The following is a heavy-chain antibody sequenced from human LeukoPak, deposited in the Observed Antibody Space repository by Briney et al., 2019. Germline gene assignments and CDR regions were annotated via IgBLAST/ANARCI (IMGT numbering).Heavy chain of an antibody. V-gene: IGHV3-30*03. CDR1: GFAFSDYS. Sequence: GGSLRLSCAASGFAFSDYSMNWVRQAPVKGLEWVAVISYDGNNQFYADAVKGRFTISRENSKNTLYLEMNSLRPEDTAVYFCARGGYYDFSTGYYQTQYYRGMDVWGQGTTVTVSS. CDR2: ISYDGNNQ. CDR3: ARGGYYDFSTGYYQTQYYRGMDV. D-gene: IGHD3-3*01. J-gene: IGHJ6*02.